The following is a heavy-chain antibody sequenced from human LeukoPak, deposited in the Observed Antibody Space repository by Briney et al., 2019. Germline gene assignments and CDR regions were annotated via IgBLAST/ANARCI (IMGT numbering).Heavy chain of an antibody. D-gene: IGHD2-2*02. CDR1: VGSINSGNW. J-gene: IGHJ6*02. V-gene: IGHV4-4*02. CDR2: IYHNGTP. Sequence: PSETLSLTCAVSVGSINSGNWWSWVRQSPGKGLEWTGEIYHNGTPNYNPSLKSRVTISADTFTNHFSLKMTSVTAADTAVYYCATAPILRGEGGEHYKYGMDVWGQGTTVIVSS. CDR3: ATAPILRGEGGEHYKYGMDV.